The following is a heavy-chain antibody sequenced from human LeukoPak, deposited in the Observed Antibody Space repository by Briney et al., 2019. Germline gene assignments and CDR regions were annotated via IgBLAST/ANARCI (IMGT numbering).Heavy chain of an antibody. V-gene: IGHV3-48*01. D-gene: IGHD3-16*01. J-gene: IGHJ6*03. CDR1: GFTFSTYS. CDR2: ISGSSGTI. Sequence: PGGSLRLSCAASGFTFSTYSMNWVRQAPGKGLEWVSYISGSSGTIYYADSVNGRFTISRDNAKTSLYLQMNSLRAEDTAVYYCARRSEFGVLYYMDVWGKGTTVTVSS. CDR3: ARRSEFGVLYYMDV.